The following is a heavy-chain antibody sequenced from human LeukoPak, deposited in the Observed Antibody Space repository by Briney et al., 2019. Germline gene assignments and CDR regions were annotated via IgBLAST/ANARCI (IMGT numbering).Heavy chain of an antibody. J-gene: IGHJ4*02. CDR2: IHSGGST. Sequence: PGGSLTLSCAVSGFTVSSNYMDWVRQAPGKGLEWISIIHSGGSTYYADSVKGRFTISRDNSKNILFLQMNSLRADDTPMYYCARDDGQGGPFDYWGQGTLVTVSS. CDR1: GFTVSSNY. CDR3: ARDDGQGGPFDY. D-gene: IGHD3-16*01. V-gene: IGHV3-53*01.